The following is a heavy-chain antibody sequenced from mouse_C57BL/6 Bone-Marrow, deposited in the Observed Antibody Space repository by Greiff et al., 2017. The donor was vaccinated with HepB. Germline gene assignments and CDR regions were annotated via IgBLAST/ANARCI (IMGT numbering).Heavy chain of an antibody. V-gene: IGHV1-26*01. CDR3: ARSPGRGQATLYAMDY. D-gene: IGHD3-2*02. CDR1: GYTFTDYY. J-gene: IGHJ4*01. Sequence: VQLQQSGPELVKPGASVKISCKASGYTFTDYYMNWVKQSHGKSLEWIGDINPNNGGTSYNQKFKGKATLTVDKSSSTAYMELRSLTSEDSAVYYCARSPGRGQATLYAMDYWGQGTSVTVSS. CDR2: INPNNGGT.